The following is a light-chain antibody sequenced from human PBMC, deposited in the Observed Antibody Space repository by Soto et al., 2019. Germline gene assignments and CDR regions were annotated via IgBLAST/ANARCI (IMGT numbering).Light chain of an antibody. CDR2: LNSDDSH. CDR1: SGHSSYA. V-gene: IGLV4-69*01. CDR3: QTWGTGDWV. Sequence: QPVLTQSPSASASLGASVKLTCTLSSGHSSYAIAWHQQQPEKGPRYLMKLNSDDSHSKGDGIPDRFSGSSSGAERYLTISSLQSEDEADYYCQTWGTGDWVFGGGTKVTVL. J-gene: IGLJ3*02.